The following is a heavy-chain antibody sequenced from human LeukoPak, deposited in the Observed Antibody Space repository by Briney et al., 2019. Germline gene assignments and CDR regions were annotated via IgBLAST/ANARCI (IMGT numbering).Heavy chain of an antibody. Sequence: GGSLRLSCAASGFTFSSYEMNWVRQAPGKGLEWVSYISSSGSTIYYADSVKGRFTISRDNSKNTLYLQMNSLRAEDTAVYYCAKCPRLGSTSCYGIDYWGQGTLVTVSS. CDR1: GFTFSSYE. CDR2: ISSSGSTI. CDR3: AKCPRLGSTSCYGIDY. V-gene: IGHV3-48*03. D-gene: IGHD2-2*01. J-gene: IGHJ4*02.